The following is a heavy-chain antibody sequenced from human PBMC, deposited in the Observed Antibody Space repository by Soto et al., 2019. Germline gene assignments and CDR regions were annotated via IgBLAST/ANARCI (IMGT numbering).Heavy chain of an antibody. Sequence: PGGSLRLSCAASGFNLGSYWMHWVRQAPGKGLVWVSRINDYGTTINYAESVEGRFTISRDDSKSTAYLQMHSLKTEDTAVYYCTRESMVFGYWGQGTLVTVYS. CDR1: GFNLGSYW. V-gene: IGHV3-74*01. CDR3: TRESMVFGY. J-gene: IGHJ4*02. CDR2: INDYGTTI. D-gene: IGHD3-10*01.